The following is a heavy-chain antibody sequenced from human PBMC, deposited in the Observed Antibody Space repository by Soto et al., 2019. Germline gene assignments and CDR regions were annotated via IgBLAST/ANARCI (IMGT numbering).Heavy chain of an antibody. D-gene: IGHD6-6*01. CDR1: GGSISSSSYY. CDR2: IYYSGST. J-gene: IGHJ5*02. V-gene: IGHV4-39*01. Sequence: QLQLQESGPGLVKPSETLSLTCTVSGGSISSSSYYWGWIRQPPGKGLEWIGSIYYSGSTYYNPSLKSRVPISVDTSKNQFSLKLSSVTAADTAVYYCARHISREDSSSPARKKLNWLDPWGQGTLVTVSS. CDR3: ARHISREDSSSPARKKLNWLDP.